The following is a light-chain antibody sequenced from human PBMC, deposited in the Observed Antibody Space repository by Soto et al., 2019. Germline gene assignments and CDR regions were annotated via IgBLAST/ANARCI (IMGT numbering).Light chain of an antibody. CDR1: QGISTY. CDR2: AAS. J-gene: IGKJ3*01. V-gene: IGKV1-39*01. CDR3: QQYNKWPFT. Sequence: IQMTQSPSSLSASVGDRVTITCRASQGISTYLNWYQQKPGKAPKLLIYAASSLQSGVPSRFSGSASGTDFTLTISSLQPEDFAVYYCQQYNKWPFTFGPRANVDI.